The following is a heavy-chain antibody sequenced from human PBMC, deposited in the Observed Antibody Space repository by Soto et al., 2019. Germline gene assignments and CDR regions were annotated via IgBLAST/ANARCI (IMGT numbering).Heavy chain of an antibody. V-gene: IGHV3-48*02. Sequence: PGGSLRLSCAASGFTFSSYSMNWVRQAPGKGLEWVSYISSSSSTIYYADSVKGRFTISRDNAKNSLYLQMNSLRDEDTAVYYCAGVHLSGSYRGPGDYWGQGTLV. CDR3: AGVHLSGSYRGPGDY. D-gene: IGHD1-26*01. CDR1: GFTFSSYS. J-gene: IGHJ4*02. CDR2: ISSSSSTI.